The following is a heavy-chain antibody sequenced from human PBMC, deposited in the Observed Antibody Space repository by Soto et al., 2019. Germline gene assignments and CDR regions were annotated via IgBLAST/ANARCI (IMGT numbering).Heavy chain of an antibody. Sequence: QVQLVQSGAEVKKPGASVKVSCKASGYTFTSYGISWVRQAPGQGLEWMGWISAYNGNTNYAQKLQGRVTMTTDTSTSTAYMELRSLRSDDTAVYYCARDPSYAYVQGRGWFDPWGQGTLVTVSS. J-gene: IGHJ5*02. V-gene: IGHV1-18*01. CDR3: ARDPSYAYVQGRGWFDP. CDR2: ISAYNGNT. D-gene: IGHD3-16*01. CDR1: GYTFTSYG.